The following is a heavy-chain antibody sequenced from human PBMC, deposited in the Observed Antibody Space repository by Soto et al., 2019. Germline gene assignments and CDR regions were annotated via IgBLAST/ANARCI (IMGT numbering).Heavy chain of an antibody. CDR1: GGSFSGYY. CDR3: ARGLRRDMGYYYYYYGMDV. J-gene: IGHJ6*02. D-gene: IGHD1-26*01. Sequence: QVQLQQWGAGLLKPSETLSLTCAVYGGSFSGYYWSWIRQPPEKGLEWIGEINHSGSTNYNPSLKSRVTISVDTSKNQFSLKLSSVTAADTAVYYCARGLRRDMGYYYYYYGMDVWGQGTTVTVFS. CDR2: INHSGST. V-gene: IGHV4-34*01.